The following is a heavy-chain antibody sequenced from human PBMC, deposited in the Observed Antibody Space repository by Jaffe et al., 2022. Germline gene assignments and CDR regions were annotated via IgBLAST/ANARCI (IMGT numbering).Heavy chain of an antibody. J-gene: IGHJ3*02. CDR2: ISDSGGST. Sequence: EVQLLESGGGLVQPGGSLRLSCAASGFTFSNLAMSWVRQAPGKGLEWVSDISDSGGSTHYAVSVKGRFTISRDNSKNTLYLQMNSLRVEDTAVYYCAKDRYSWSYGAFDIWGQGTVVTVSS. V-gene: IGHV3-23*01. D-gene: IGHD5-18*01. CDR1: GFTFSNLA. CDR3: AKDRYSWSYGAFDI.